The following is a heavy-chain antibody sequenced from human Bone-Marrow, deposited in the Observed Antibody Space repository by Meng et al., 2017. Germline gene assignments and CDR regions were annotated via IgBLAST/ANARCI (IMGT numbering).Heavy chain of an antibody. CDR2: IYHSGTT. D-gene: IGHD6-13*01. V-gene: IGHV4-34*01. CDR3: ARENQGGIVEGGPTYYFDY. J-gene: IGHJ4*02. CDR1: GGSFSDYY. Sequence: QVQLKQWGRGVFKASETRSLTCVFFGGSFSDYYWSWIRQPPGKGLEWIGEIYHSGTTNYNPSLKSRVTISVDKSRNLFSLNLSSVTAADTAMYYCARENQGGIVEGGPTYYFDYWGQGALVTVSS.